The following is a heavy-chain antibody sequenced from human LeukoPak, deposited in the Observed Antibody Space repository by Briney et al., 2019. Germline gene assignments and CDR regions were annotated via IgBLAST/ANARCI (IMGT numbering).Heavy chain of an antibody. V-gene: IGHV4-34*01. CDR2: INHSGST. CDR1: GGSFSGYY. D-gene: IGHD6-19*01. CDR3: ARGLAGYSGGDDAFDA. Sequence: KPSETLSLTCAVYGGSFSGYYWSWIRQPPGKGLEWIGEINHSGSTNYNPSLKSRVTISVDTSKNQFSLKLSSVTAADTAVYYCARGLAGYSGGDDAFDAWGQGTMVTVSS. J-gene: IGHJ3*01.